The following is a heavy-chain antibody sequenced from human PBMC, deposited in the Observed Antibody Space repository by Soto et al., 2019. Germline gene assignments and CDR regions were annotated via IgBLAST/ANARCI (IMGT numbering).Heavy chain of an antibody. CDR1: GGTFSSYT. D-gene: IGHD3-10*01. Sequence: QVQLVQSGAEVQKPGSSVKVSCKASGGTFSSYTISWVRQAPGQGLEWMGRIIPILGIANYAQKFQGRVTITADKSTSTAYMELSSLRSEDTAVYYCARNYYGSGKEADYWGQGTLVTVSS. CDR3: ARNYYGSGKEADY. J-gene: IGHJ4*02. V-gene: IGHV1-69*02. CDR2: IIPILGIA.